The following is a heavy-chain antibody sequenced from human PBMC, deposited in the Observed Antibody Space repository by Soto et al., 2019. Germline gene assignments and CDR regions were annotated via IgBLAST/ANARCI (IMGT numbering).Heavy chain of an antibody. J-gene: IGHJ5*02. CDR3: ARGYMTYYDFWSGYYDNWFDP. Sequence: SVKVSCKASGYTFTSYDINWVRQATGQGLEWMGWMNPNSGNTGYAQKFQGRVTTTRNTSISTAYMELSSLRSEDTAVYYCARGYMTYYDFWSGYYDNWFDPWGQGTLVTVSS. CDR1: GYTFTSYD. D-gene: IGHD3-3*01. V-gene: IGHV1-8*01. CDR2: MNPNSGNT.